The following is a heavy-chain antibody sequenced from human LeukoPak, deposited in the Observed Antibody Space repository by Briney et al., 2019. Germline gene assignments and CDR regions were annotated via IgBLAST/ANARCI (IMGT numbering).Heavy chain of an antibody. J-gene: IGHJ4*02. Sequence: GGSLRLSCAVSGFTVSNNFMNWVRQAPGKGLEWVSVAHSDGTTYFADSVQGRFTISRDNSKNTLYLQMNSLRDEDTAVYYCARPSSLDGSGRYYIDYWGQGTLVTVSS. CDR2: AHSDGTT. CDR1: GFTVSNNF. D-gene: IGHD3-10*01. V-gene: IGHV3-66*01. CDR3: ARPSSLDGSGRYYIDY.